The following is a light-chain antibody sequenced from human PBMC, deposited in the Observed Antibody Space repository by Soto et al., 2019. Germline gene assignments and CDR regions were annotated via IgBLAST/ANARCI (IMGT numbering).Light chain of an antibody. CDR1: QTVRNNY. CDR2: DAS. J-gene: IGKJ4*01. CDR3: QQDGVSPT. V-gene: IGKV3-20*01. Sequence: EFVLTHSPGTLSLYPWEIATLSCRASQTVRNNYLAWYQQKPGQAPRLLIYDASSRATGIPDRFSGGGSGTDFTLTISRLEPEDFAVYYCQQDGVSPTFGGGTKVDIK.